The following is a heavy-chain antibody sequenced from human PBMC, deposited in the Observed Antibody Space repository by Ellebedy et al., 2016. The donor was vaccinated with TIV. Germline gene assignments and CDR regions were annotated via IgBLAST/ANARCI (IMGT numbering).Heavy chain of an antibody. V-gene: IGHV4-39*01. Sequence: MPSETLSLTCDVSGGFVNSSRHYWAWIRQPPGKGLEYIGSVFYSGSPYYNPSFKSRVTLSADTSKNQFSLNLRTGTAADTAVYYCARTDPWQPIDDWGQGILVSVSS. CDR3: ARTDPWQPIDD. J-gene: IGHJ4*02. D-gene: IGHD2-21*02. CDR1: GGFVNSSRHY. CDR2: VFYSGSP.